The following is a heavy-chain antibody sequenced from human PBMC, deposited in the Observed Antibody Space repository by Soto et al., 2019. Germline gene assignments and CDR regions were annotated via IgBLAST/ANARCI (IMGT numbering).Heavy chain of an antibody. J-gene: IGHJ6*02. D-gene: IGHD2-2*02. CDR1: GGTFSSYA. CDR3: ARGYCSSTSCYKEDYYYYSGMDV. CDR2: IIPIFGTG. Sequence: ASVKVSCKASGGTFSSYAISWVRQAPGQGLEWMGGIIPIFGTGNYAQKFQGRVTITADKSTSTAYMELSSLRSEDTAVYYCARGYCSSTSCYKEDYYYYSGMDVWGQGTTVTVSS. V-gene: IGHV1-69*06.